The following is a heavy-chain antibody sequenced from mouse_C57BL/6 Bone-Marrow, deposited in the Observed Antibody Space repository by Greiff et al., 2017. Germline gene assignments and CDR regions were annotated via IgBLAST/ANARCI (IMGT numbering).Heavy chain of an antibody. D-gene: IGHD2-3*01. CDR3: ASRDDGYEGFAWFAY. CDR1: GYTFTTYP. Sequence: QVQLQQSGAELVKPGASVKMSCKASGYTFTTYPLEWMKQNHGKSLEGIGNFHPYNDDTKYNEKFKGKDTLNVEKSSSTVYLELSRLTSDDSAVYYCASRDDGYEGFAWFAYWGQVTLVTVSA. CDR2: FHPYNDDT. J-gene: IGHJ3*01. V-gene: IGHV1-47*01.